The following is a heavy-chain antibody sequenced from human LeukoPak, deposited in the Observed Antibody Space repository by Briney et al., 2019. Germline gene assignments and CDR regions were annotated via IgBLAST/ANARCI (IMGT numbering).Heavy chain of an antibody. D-gene: IGHD3/OR15-3a*01. J-gene: IGHJ4*02. Sequence: SETLSLTCTVSGDSISSYYWSWTRQPPGKGLEWIGYIYYSGSTNYSPSLKSRVTISVDTSKNQFSLKLSSVTAADTAVYYCARGEKDWEYYFDYWGQGTLVTVSS. CDR2: IYYSGST. CDR3: ARGEKDWEYYFDY. CDR1: GDSISSYY. V-gene: IGHV4-59*01.